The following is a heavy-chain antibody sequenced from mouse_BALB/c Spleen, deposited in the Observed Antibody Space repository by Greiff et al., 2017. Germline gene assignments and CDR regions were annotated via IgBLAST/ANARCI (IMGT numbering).Heavy chain of an antibody. CDR2: INPSTGYT. J-gene: IGHJ2*01. V-gene: IGHV1-7*01. Sequence: QVQLKDSGAELAKPGASVKMSCKASGYTFTSYWMHWVKQRPGQGLEWIGYINPSTGYTEYNQKFKDKATLTADKSSSTAYMQLSSLTSEDSAVYYCARFTTATIFDYWGQGTTLTVSS. D-gene: IGHD1-2*01. CDR3: ARFTTATIFDY. CDR1: GYTFTSYW.